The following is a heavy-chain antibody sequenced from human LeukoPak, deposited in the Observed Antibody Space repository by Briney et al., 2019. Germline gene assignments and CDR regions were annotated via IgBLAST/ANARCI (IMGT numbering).Heavy chain of an antibody. Sequence: PGGSLRLSCAASGFSFSNFWMLWVRQVPGKGLACVSRIDSAGGGTAYADSVKGRFSISRDNSKNTLDLQMNSLRAEDAAVYYCARWDYYAGGSDYWGQGTLVTVSS. CDR2: IDSAGGGT. J-gene: IGHJ4*02. CDR3: ARWDYYAGGSDY. CDR1: GFSFSNFW. D-gene: IGHD3-10*01. V-gene: IGHV3-74*01.